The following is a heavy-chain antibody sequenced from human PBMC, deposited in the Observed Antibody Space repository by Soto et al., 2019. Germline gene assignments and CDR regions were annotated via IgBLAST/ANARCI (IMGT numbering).Heavy chain of an antibody. CDR3: AREGTFAYDTSGYSVY. D-gene: IGHD3-22*01. CDR1: GYTFSAYY. Sequence: ASVKVSCKTSGYTFSAYYMHWVRQAPGQGLEWMGWINPKSGGTLYAQKFQGRVTMTRDTSISTAYMELSRLRSDDTAVYYCAREGTFAYDTSGYSVYWGQGTLVTVSS. V-gene: IGHV1-2*02. J-gene: IGHJ4*02. CDR2: INPKSGGT.